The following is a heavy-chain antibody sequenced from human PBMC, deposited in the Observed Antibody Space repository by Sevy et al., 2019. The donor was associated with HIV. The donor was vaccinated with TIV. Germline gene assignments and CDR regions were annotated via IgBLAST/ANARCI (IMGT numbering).Heavy chain of an antibody. CDR1: GFTFSSYG. Sequence: GGSLRLSCAASGFTFSSYGMHWVRQAPGKGLEWVAVIWYDGSNKYYADSVKGRFTISRDNSKNTLYLQMNSLRAEDTAVYYCARESLRFLEWSGDAFHIWGQGTMVTVSS. V-gene: IGHV3-33*01. CDR2: IWYDGSNK. D-gene: IGHD3-3*01. J-gene: IGHJ3*02. CDR3: ARESLRFLEWSGDAFHI.